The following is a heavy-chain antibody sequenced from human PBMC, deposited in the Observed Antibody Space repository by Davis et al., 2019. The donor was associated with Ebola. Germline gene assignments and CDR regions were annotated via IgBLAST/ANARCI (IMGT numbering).Heavy chain of an antibody. CDR1: GGSISSSNW. CDR2: IYHSGST. D-gene: IGHD2-2*01. Sequence: MPSETLSLTCAVSGGSISSSNWWSWVRQPPGKGLEWIGEIYHSGSTNYNPSLKKRVTISVDKSKNQFSLKLSSVTAADTAVYCCARGGYCSSTSCYGGYYYYGMDVWGQGTTVTVSS. J-gene: IGHJ6*02. V-gene: IGHV4-4*01. CDR3: ARGGYCSSTSCYGGYYYYGMDV.